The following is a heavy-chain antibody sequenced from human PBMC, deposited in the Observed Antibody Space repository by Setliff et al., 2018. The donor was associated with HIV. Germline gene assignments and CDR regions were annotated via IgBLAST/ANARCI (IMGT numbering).Heavy chain of an antibody. V-gene: IGHV1-2*02. CDR3: ASMGYFGESYFQF. CDR2: INPKSDGT. J-gene: IGHJ1*01. Sequence: ASVKVSCKASGYTFSNFYMHWVRQAPGQGVEWMGWINPKSDGTNYAQNFQGRVTMTRDTSISTAYMELSGLTSDDTAVYYCASMGYFGESYFQFWGQGTLVTVSS. D-gene: IGHD3-10*01. CDR1: GYTFSNFY.